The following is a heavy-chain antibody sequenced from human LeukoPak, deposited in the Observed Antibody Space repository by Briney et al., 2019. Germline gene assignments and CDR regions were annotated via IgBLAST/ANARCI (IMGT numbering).Heavy chain of an antibody. D-gene: IGHD6-19*01. CDR1: GHSFTSYE. Sequence: ASVEVSCKASGHSFTSYEINWVRQATGHGIEWMGWMHPNSDNTGYAHKFKGRVTMTRITPRRTAYMELCSLRSEDTAVYYWATEQWLVSRNWFDPWSQATLVSVSS. V-gene: IGHV1-8*01. J-gene: IGHJ5*02. CDR3: ATEQWLVSRNWFDP. CDR2: MHPNSDNT.